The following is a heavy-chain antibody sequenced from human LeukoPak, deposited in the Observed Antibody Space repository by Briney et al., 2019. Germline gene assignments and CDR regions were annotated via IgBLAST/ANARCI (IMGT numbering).Heavy chain of an antibody. CDR3: ARSGNYYGSGRLTFGYYYYGMDV. CDR1: GFTFSSYW. CDR2: INSDGSST. Sequence: PGGSLRLSCAASGFTFSSYWMHWVRQAPGKGLVWVSRINSDGSSTSYADSVKGRFTTSRDNAKNTLYLQMNSLRAEDTAVYYCARSGNYYGSGRLTFGYYYYGMDVWGQGTTVTVSS. D-gene: IGHD3-10*01. J-gene: IGHJ6*02. V-gene: IGHV3-74*01.